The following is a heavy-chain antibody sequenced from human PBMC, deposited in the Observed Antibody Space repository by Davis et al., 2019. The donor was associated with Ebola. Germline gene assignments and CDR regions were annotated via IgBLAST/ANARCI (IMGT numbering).Heavy chain of an antibody. V-gene: IGHV1-18*01. CDR3: ARVRVTTERWLQSLGY. J-gene: IGHJ4*02. CDR2: ISAYNGNT. D-gene: IGHD5-24*01. Sequence: ASVTVSCKASGYTFTSYGISWVRQAPGQGLEWMGWISAYNGNTNYAQKLQGRVTMTTDTSTSTAYMELRSLRSDDTAVYYCARVRVTTERWLQSLGYWGQGTLVTVSS. CDR1: GYTFTSYG.